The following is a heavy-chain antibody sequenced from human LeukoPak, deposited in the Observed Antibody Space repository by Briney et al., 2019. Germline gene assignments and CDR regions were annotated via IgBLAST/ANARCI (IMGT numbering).Heavy chain of an antibody. CDR3: ARDEPDYGGKRARGYYFDY. D-gene: IGHD4-23*01. V-gene: IGHV3-73*01. Sequence: GGSLRLSCAASGFTFSGSAMHWVRQASGKGLEWVGRIRSKANSYATAYAASVKGRFTISRDGSKNTAYLQMNSLKTEDTAVYYCARDEPDYGGKRARGYYFDYWGQGTLVTVSS. CDR1: GFTFSGSA. J-gene: IGHJ4*02. CDR2: IRSKANSYAT.